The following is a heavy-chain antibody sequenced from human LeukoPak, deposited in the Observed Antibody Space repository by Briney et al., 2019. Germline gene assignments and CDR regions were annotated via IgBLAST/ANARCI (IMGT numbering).Heavy chain of an antibody. D-gene: IGHD3-10*01. J-gene: IGHJ6*02. CDR3: AREAPFGSGYYYYGMDV. CDR1: GGTFSSYA. V-gene: IGHV1-69*13. CDR2: IIPIFGTA. Sequence: ASVNVSCKASGGTFSSYAISWVRQAPGQGLEWMGGIIPIFGTANYAQKFQGRVTITADESTSTAYMELSSLRSEDTAVYYCAREAPFGSGYYYYGMDVWGQGTTVTVSS.